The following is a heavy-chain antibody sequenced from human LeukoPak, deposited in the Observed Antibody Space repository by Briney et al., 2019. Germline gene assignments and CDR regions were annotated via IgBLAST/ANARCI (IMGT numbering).Heavy chain of an antibody. CDR2: IWYDGSNK. D-gene: IGHD2/OR15-2a*01. V-gene: IGHV3-33*01. CDR3: ARDNVFLNWFDP. J-gene: IGHJ5*02. CDR1: GFTFSSYG. Sequence: GGSLRLSCAASGFTFSSYGMHWVRQAPGKGLEWVAVIWYDGSNKYYADSVKGRFTISRDNSKNTLYLQMNSLRAEDTAVYYCARDNVFLNWFDPWGQGTLVTVSS.